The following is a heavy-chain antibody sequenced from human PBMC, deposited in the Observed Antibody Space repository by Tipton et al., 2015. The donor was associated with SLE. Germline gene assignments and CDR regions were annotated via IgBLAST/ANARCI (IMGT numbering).Heavy chain of an antibody. J-gene: IGHJ4*02. Sequence: TLSLTCSVSGGSISSSGYYWGWIRQPPGKGLEWIGTIYYSGGTSYNPSLKSRVTISVDTSKNQFSLKLNSVTAGDTAVYYCARQGTTRSPFAYWGQGTLVTVSS. CDR2: IYYSGGT. D-gene: IGHD1-14*01. CDR3: ARQGTTRSPFAY. CDR1: GGSISSSGYY. V-gene: IGHV4-39*07.